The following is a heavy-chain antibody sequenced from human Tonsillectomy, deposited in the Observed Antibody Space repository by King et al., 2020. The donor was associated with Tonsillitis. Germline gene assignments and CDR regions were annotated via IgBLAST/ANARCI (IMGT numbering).Heavy chain of an antibody. V-gene: IGHV4-39*01. J-gene: IGHJ3*02. CDR2: IYYSGST. CDR3: AGHSGILTGSAFDI. CDR1: GGSISSSIYY. D-gene: IGHD3-9*01. Sequence: QLQESGPGLVKPSETLSLTCTVSGGSISSSIYYWGWIRQPPGKGLEWIGSIYYSGSTYYNPSLKSRVTISVDTSKNQFSLKLSSVTAADTAVYYCAGHSGILTGSAFDIWGQGTMVTVSS.